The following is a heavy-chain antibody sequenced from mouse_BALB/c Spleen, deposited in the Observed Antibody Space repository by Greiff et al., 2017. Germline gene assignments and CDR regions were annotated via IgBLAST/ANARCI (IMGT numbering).Heavy chain of an antibody. V-gene: IGHV1-69*02. CDR1: GYTFTSYW. CDR3: ARVITTVDY. CDR2: IDPSDSYT. Sequence: VQLQQPGAELVKPGASVKLSCKASGYTFTSYWMHWVKQRPGQGLEWIGEIDPSDSYTNYNQKFKGKATLTVDKSSSTAYMQLSSLTSEDSAVYYCARVITTVDYWGQGTTLTVSS. D-gene: IGHD1-2*01. J-gene: IGHJ2*01.